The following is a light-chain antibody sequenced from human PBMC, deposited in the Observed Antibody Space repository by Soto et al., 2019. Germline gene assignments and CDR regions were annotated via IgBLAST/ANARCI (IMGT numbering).Light chain of an antibody. J-gene: IGKJ4*01. CDR3: QKYDSAPLT. Sequence: DIQMTQSPSSLSASVGDRVTITCRASQDISNYLAWYQQKAGKVPKLLIYAASTLQSGVPSRFTGSASGTDLTLTISSLQPEDVATYYCQKYDSAPLTFGGGTKVDIK. V-gene: IGKV1-27*01. CDR1: QDISNY. CDR2: AAS.